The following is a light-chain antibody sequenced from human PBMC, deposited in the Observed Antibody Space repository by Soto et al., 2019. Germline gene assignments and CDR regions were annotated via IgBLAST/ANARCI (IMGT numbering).Light chain of an antibody. CDR2: GAS. V-gene: IGKV3-20*01. CDR1: PSVSSSY. CDR3: QQYSSSPRT. J-gene: IGKJ1*01. Sequence: EIVLTQSPGTLSLSPGERATLSCRASPSVSSSYLAWYQQKPGQAPRLLIYGASSRATGSPDGFGGSGSGTDFALTISRLEPEDDAVYDCQQYSSSPRTFGQGNKVEIK.